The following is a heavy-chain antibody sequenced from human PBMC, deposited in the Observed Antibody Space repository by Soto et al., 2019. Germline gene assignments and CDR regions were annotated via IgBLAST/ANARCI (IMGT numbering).Heavy chain of an antibody. CDR3: ARDNRGTFDY. Sequence: GGSLRLSCIDSGFSFSTYVMDWVRQAPGKGLEWVANMNQDGSEKYYEDSVKGRFAISRDNAKNSLSLQMNSLRAEDTAVYFCARDNRGTFDYWGQGALVTAPQ. J-gene: IGHJ4*02. CDR2: MNQDGSEK. V-gene: IGHV3-7*03. CDR1: GFSFSTYV. D-gene: IGHD7-27*01.